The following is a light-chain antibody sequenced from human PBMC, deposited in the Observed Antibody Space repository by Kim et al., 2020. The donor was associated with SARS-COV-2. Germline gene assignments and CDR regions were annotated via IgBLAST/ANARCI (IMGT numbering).Light chain of an antibody. J-gene: IGKJ2*01. CDR3: QQFLDWYT. V-gene: IGKV3-15*01. CDR1: QSVGSK. CDR2: GAS. Sequence: EIVMTQSPATLSVSPGERATFSCRASQSVGSKLAWFQHKPGQAPRLLIYGASTRATDIPARFSGSGSGTEFTLTISSLQSEDFALYFCQQFLDWYTFGQGTKLEIK.